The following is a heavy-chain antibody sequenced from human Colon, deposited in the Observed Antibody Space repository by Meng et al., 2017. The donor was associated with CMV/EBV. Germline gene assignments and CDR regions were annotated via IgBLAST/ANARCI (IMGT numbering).Heavy chain of an antibody. Sequence: SVKVSCKASRGTFSSYTISWVRQAPGQGLEWMGRIIPILGIANYAQKFQGRVTITADKSTSTAYMELSSLRSEDTAVYYCARAGCSSTSSCWDWGQGTLVTVSS. CDR3: ARAGCSSTSSCWD. CDR2: IIPILGIA. D-gene: IGHD2-2*01. CDR1: RGTFSSYT. V-gene: IGHV1-69*02. J-gene: IGHJ4*02.